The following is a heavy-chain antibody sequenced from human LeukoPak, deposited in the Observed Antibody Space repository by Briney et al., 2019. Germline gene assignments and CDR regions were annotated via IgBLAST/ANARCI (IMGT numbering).Heavy chain of an antibody. CDR2: INPSGGST. V-gene: IGHV1-46*01. D-gene: IGHD2-15*01. Sequence: GASVKVSCKASGYTFTGYYMHWVRQAPGQGLEWMGIINPSGGSTSYAQKFQGRVTMTRDTSTSTVYMELSSLRSEDTAVYYCARDFPYCSGGSCHDAFDIWGQGTMVTVSS. CDR3: ARDFPYCSGGSCHDAFDI. CDR1: GYTFTGYY. J-gene: IGHJ3*02.